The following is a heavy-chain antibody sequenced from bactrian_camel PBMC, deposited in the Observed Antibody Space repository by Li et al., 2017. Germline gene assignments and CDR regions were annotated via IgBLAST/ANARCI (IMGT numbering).Heavy chain of an antibody. D-gene: IGHD1*01. CDR1: GTSVSNYC. J-gene: IGHJ4*01. Sequence: VQLVESGGGSVQAGGSLRLSCAASGTSVSNYCMGWHRQAPGKGLEWVSQISSLGATKRYADSVSGRFTISRDNAKNMMYLQMNSLKPEDTAVYYCVRHDTSTDTYSQPESQGTQVTVS. V-gene: IGHV3S42*01. CDR2: ISSLGATK.